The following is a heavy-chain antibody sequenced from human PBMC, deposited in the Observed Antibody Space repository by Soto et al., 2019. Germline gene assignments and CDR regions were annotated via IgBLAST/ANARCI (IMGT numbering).Heavy chain of an antibody. CDR1: GFTFSTYW. Sequence: EVQLVESGGGLVQPGGSLRLSCTASGFTFSTYWMSWVRQAPGKGLEWVANIKQDGSDKYYVDSVQGRFTISGDNAKNSLHLQMNSLRAEDTAVYYCVRDGSGSYPDWFDPWGQGTLVTISS. CDR2: IKQDGSDK. D-gene: IGHD3-10*01. V-gene: IGHV3-7*04. CDR3: VRDGSGSYPDWFDP. J-gene: IGHJ5*02.